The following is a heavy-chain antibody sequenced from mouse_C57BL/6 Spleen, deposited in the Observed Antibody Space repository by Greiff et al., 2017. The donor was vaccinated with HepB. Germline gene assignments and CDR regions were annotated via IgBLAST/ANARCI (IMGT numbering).Heavy chain of an antibody. V-gene: IGHV14-2*01. Sequence: EVQGVESGAELVKPGASVKLSCTASGFNIKDYYMHWVKQRTEQGLEWIGRIDPEDGETKYAPKFQGKATITADTSSNTAYLQLSSLTSEDTAVYYCAREDYGTPGVFAYWGQGTLVTVSA. D-gene: IGHD1-1*01. CDR1: GFNIKDYY. J-gene: IGHJ3*01. CDR2: IDPEDGET. CDR3: AREDYGTPGVFAY.